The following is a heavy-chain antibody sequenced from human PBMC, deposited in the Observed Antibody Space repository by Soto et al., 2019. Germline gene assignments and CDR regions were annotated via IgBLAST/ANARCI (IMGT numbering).Heavy chain of an antibody. CDR3: ARDRGGLGSLGDAFDI. J-gene: IGHJ3*02. CDR1: GYTFTGYY. V-gene: IGHV1-2*04. CDR2: INPNSGGT. Sequence: QVQLVQSGAEVKKPGASVKVSCKASGYTFTGYYMHWVRQAPGQGLEWMGWINPNSGGTNYAQKFQGWVTMTRDTSISTAYMELSRLRSDDTAVYYCARDRGGLGSLGDAFDIWGQVTMVTVSS. D-gene: IGHD2-15*01.